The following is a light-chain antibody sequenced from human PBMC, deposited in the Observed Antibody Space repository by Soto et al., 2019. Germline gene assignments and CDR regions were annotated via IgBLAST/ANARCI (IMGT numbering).Light chain of an antibody. V-gene: IGKV3-15*01. J-gene: IGKJ2*01. CDR3: QHYNNWPPYT. CDR2: DAP. CDR1: QSVSSN. Sequence: EIVMTQSPGTLAVSPGETVTLSCRASQSVSSNLAWYQQKSGQAPRLLIYDAPTRATGIPTRFSGSGSGTEFTLIISSLQSEDSAVYYCQHYNNWPPYTFGQGTNLEI.